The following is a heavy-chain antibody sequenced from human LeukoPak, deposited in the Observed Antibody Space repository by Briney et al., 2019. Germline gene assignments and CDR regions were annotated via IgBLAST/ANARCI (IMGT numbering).Heavy chain of an antibody. CDR3: ARDLFVVVPAAYNDY. V-gene: IGHV3-11*06. J-gene: IGHJ4*02. Sequence: GGSLRLSCAASGFTFSEYYMSWIRQAPGKGLEWVSYISSSSSYTNYADSVKGRFTISRDNAKNSLYLQMNSLRAEDTAVYYCARDLFVVVPAAYNDYWGQGTLVTVSS. CDR2: ISSSSSYT. CDR1: GFTFSEYY. D-gene: IGHD2-2*01.